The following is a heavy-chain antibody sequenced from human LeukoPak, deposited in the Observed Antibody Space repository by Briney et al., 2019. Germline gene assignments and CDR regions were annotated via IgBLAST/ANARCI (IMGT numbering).Heavy chain of an antibody. J-gene: IGHJ4*02. CDR3: AKFSAFTSNWYKTPFDC. Sequence: PGGSLRLSCAASGFIFGSCAMSWVRQSPGKGLEWVSAISPSGGSRYYADSVKGRFTISRDNSKNTLYQQMNSLRAEETAIYYCAKFSAFTSNWYKTPFDCWGQGTLVTVSS. CDR1: GFIFGSCA. D-gene: IGHD6-13*01. CDR2: ISPSGGSR. V-gene: IGHV3-23*01.